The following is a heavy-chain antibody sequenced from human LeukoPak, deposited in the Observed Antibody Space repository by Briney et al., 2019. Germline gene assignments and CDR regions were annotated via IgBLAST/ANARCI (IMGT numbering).Heavy chain of an antibody. CDR1: GDSVSSNNAA. V-gene: IGHV6-1*01. Sequence: SQALSLTCAISGDSVSSNNAAWNWIRQSPSRGLEWLGRTYYRSKWYTEYAVPVKSQIIINPDTSKNQFSLHLNSVTPEGTAVYYCARRLTQYDCFDPWGQGILVTVSS. CDR2: TYYRSKWYT. CDR3: ARRLTQYDCFDP. J-gene: IGHJ5*02. D-gene: IGHD2-2*01.